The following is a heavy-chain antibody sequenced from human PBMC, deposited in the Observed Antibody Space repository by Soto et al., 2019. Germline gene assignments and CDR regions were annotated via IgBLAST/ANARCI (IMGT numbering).Heavy chain of an antibody. V-gene: IGHV1-69*02. CDR3: ARGSDYGDLDFDY. CDR2: IIPILGIA. J-gene: IGHJ4*02. CDR1: GGTFSSYT. Sequence: QVQLVQSGAEVKKPGSSVKVSCKASGGTFSSYTSSWVRQAPGQGLEWMGRIIPILGIANYAQKFQGRITITADKSTSTAYMELSSLRSEDTAVYYCARGSDYGDLDFDYWGQGTLVTVSS. D-gene: IGHD4-17*01.